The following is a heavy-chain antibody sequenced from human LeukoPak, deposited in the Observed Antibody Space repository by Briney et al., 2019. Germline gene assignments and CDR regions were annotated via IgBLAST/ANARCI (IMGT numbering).Heavy chain of an antibody. J-gene: IGHJ4*02. D-gene: IGHD2-2*01. CDR2: ISRTSAYI. V-gene: IGHV3-21*01. Sequence: GESLRLSCAASGFTFSSYAMKWVRQAPGKGLEWVSAISRTSAYIYHSDSVKGRFTISRDNAKNSVYLQIDSLRAEDTAVYYCARDERRYCSDSSCYPGDYWGQGTLVTVSS. CDR1: GFTFSSYA. CDR3: ARDERRYCSDSSCYPGDY.